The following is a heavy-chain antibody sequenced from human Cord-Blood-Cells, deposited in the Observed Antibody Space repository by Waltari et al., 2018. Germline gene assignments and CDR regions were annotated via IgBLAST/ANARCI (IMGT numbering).Heavy chain of an antibody. D-gene: IGHD1-20*01. CDR3: ARSPMRNNWNDVEDY. V-gene: IGHV1-69*01. Sequence: QVQLVQSGAEVKKPGSSVKVSCKASGGTFSSYAISLVRQAPGQGLEWMGGIIPIFGTANYAQKFQGRVTITADESTSTAYMELSSLRSEDTAVYYCARSPMRNNWNDVEDYWGQGTLVTVSS. CDR1: GGTFSSYA. CDR2: IIPIFGTA. J-gene: IGHJ4*02.